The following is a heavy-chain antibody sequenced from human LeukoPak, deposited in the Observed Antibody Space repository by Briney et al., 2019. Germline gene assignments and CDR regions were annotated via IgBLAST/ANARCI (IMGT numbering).Heavy chain of an antibody. Sequence: SETLSLTSTVSGDSINSFYWSWIRQPAGKGLEWIGRIYTSGSTNYSPSLKSRVTMSVDTSKNQFSLKLSSVAAADTAVYYCARDVVAAVGSFDYWGQGTQVTVSS. CDR3: ARDVVAAVGSFDY. J-gene: IGHJ4*02. V-gene: IGHV4-4*07. CDR2: IYTSGST. CDR1: GDSINSFY. D-gene: IGHD2-2*01.